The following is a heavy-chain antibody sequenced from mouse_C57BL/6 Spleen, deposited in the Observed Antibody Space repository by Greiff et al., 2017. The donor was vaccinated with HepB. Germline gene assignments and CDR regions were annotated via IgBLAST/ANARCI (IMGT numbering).Heavy chain of an antibody. V-gene: IGHV1-4*01. CDR2: INPSSGYT. D-gene: IGHD1-1*01. CDR3: TRGDYYCGSSYGYFDY. Sequence: QVQLQQSGAELARPGASVKMSCKASGYTFTSYTMHWVKQRPGQGLEWIGYINPSSGYTKYNQKFKDKATLTADKSSSTAYMQLSSLTSEDAAVYCCTRGDYYCGSSYGYFDYWGQGTTLTVSS. J-gene: IGHJ2*01. CDR1: GYTFTSYT.